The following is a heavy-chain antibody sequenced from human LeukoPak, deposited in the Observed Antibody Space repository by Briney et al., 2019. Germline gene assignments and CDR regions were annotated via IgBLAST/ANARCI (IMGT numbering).Heavy chain of an antibody. CDR2: IKEDGSQK. Sequence: GGSLRLSCAAARFTFSSYWMSWVRQTPGKGLEWVANIKEDGSQKNYVDSVRGRFTISRDNAKNSLYLQMNSLRAEDTAVYYCARDGFSSAINFWGQGTLVTVSS. V-gene: IGHV3-7*01. CDR1: RFTFSSYW. J-gene: IGHJ4*02. D-gene: IGHD2-21*02. CDR3: ARDGFSSAINF.